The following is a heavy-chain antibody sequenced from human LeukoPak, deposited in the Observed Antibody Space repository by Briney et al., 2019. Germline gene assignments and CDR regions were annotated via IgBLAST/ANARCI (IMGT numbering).Heavy chain of an antibody. D-gene: IGHD3-10*01. V-gene: IGHV1-18*01. J-gene: IGHJ4*02. Sequence: ASVKVSCKASGYTFTSYGISWVRQAPGQGLESMGWISAYYGDTNYAQKLQGRVTMTTDTSTSTAYMELRSLRSDDTAVYYCSREVRVRGTDYFDHWGQGTLVTVSS. CDR1: GYTFTSYG. CDR3: SREVRVRGTDYFDH. CDR2: ISAYYGDT.